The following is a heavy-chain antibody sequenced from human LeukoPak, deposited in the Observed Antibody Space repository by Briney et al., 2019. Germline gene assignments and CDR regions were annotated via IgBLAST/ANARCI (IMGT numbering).Heavy chain of an antibody. CDR1: GFTFSSYS. J-gene: IGHJ4*02. CDR3: ARDQHYYDSSGYTTFDY. CDR2: ISSSSSYI. Sequence: GSLRLSCAASGFTFSSYSMNWVRQAPGKGLEWVSSISSSSSYIYYADSVKGRFTISRDNAKNSLYLQMNSLRVEDTAVYYCARDQHYYDSSGYTTFDYWGQGTLVTVSS. V-gene: IGHV3-21*01. D-gene: IGHD3-22*01.